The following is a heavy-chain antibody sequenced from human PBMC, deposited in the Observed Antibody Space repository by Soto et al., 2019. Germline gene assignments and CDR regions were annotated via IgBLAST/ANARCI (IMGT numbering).Heavy chain of an antibody. CDR2: IYYSGST. Sequence: SETLSLTCTVSGGSLSSYYWSWIRQPPGKGLEWIGYIYYSGSTNYNPSLKSRVTISVDTSKNQFSRKLSYVTAADTAVYYCARSGSSGYYYGGGEGLLSVPWGQGTLVNVSS. CDR1: GGSLSSYY. J-gene: IGHJ5*02. V-gene: IGHV4-59*01. D-gene: IGHD3-22*01. CDR3: ARSGSSGYYYGGGEGLLSVP.